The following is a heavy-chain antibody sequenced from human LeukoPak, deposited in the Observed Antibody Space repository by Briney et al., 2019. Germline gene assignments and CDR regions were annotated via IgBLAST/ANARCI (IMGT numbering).Heavy chain of an antibody. J-gene: IGHJ6*02. D-gene: IGHD6-13*01. V-gene: IGHV4-39*07. CDR3: ARTPGIAAAGTYYYYGMDV. CDR1: GDSITTTDHY. Sequence: SETLSLTCTVSGDSITTTDHYWGWIRQSPDKGLEWIGNIYYSGITDNNPSLKSRVTMSVDTSKNQFSLKLSSVTAADTAVYYCARTPGIAAAGTYYYYGMDVWGQGTTVTVSS. CDR2: IYYSGIT.